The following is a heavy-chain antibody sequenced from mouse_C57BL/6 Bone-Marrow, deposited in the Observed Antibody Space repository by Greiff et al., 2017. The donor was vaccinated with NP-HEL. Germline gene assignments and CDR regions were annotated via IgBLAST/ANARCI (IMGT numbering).Heavy chain of an antibody. D-gene: IGHD2-5*01. CDR1: GYAFSSSW. V-gene: IGHV1-82*01. J-gene: IGHJ2*01. Sequence: VQLQQSGPELVKPGASVKISCKASGYAFSSSWMNWVKQRPGKGLEWIGRIYPGDGDTNYNGKFKGKATLTADKSSSTAYMQLSSLTSEDSEVYFCARRAYYSNFFFDYWGQGTTLTVSS. CDR2: IYPGDGDT. CDR3: ARRAYYSNFFFDY.